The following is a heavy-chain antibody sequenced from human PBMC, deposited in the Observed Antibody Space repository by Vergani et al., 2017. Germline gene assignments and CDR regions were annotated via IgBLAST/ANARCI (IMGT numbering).Heavy chain of an antibody. Sequence: QVQLVQSGAEVKKPGSSVKVSCKASGGTFSSYAISWVRQAPGQGLEWIGGIIPIFGTANYAQKFQGKVTITADESTSTAYMELIRLRSEDTAVYYWARFRGGYCRSTSCYAPNYYYYYMDVWGKGTTVTVSS. V-gene: IGHV1-69*12. CDR3: ARFRGGYCRSTSCYAPNYYYYYMDV. CDR2: IIPIFGTA. CDR1: GGTFSSYA. J-gene: IGHJ6*03. D-gene: IGHD2-2*01.